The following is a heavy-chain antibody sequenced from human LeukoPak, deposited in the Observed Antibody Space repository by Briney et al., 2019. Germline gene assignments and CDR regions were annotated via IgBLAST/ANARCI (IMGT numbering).Heavy chain of an antibody. CDR1: GGSISSYY. V-gene: IGHV4-59*08. CDR2: IYYSGST. J-gene: IGHJ3*02. Sequence: SETLSLTCTVSGGSISSYYWSWIRQPPGKGLEWIGYIYYSGSTNYNPSLKSRVTISVDTSKNQFSLKLSSVAAADTAVYYCVRLPLDCSSTSCYNRRAFDIWGQGTMVTVSS. D-gene: IGHD2-2*02. CDR3: VRLPLDCSSTSCYNRRAFDI.